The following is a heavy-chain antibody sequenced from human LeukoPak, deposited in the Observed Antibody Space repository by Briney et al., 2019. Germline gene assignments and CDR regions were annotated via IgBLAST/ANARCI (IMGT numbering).Heavy chain of an antibody. D-gene: IGHD6-19*01. J-gene: IGHJ6*02. Sequence: GGSLRLSCAPSGFSFDDYAMFWVRQAPGKGLEWVSGISWNSNNIGYAASVKGRFTISRDNAKNSLYLQMNSLRADDTALYYCARGNRDSSGFYFYYGIDVWGQGTSVTVSS. V-gene: IGHV3-9*01. CDR1: GFSFDDYA. CDR3: ARGNRDSSGFYFYYGIDV. CDR2: ISWNSNNI.